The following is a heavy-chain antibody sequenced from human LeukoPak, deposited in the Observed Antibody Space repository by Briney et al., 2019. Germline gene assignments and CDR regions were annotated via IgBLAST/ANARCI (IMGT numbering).Heavy chain of an antibody. D-gene: IGHD2-2*01. J-gene: IGHJ3*01. V-gene: IGHV1-18*01. Sequence: GASVKVSCKASGHTFVSYGISWVRQAPGQALEWMGWISGYNGKINYAQKFQGRVTMTTDTSTSTAYLELRSLTSEDTAVYYCARRFCSSVSCYDDDAFDVWGQGTLVTVSS. CDR2: ISGYNGKI. CDR3: ARRFCSSVSCYDDDAFDV. CDR1: GHTFVSYG.